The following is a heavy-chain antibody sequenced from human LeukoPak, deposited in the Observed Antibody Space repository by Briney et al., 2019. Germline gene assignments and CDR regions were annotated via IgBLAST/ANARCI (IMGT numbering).Heavy chain of an antibody. J-gene: IGHJ4*02. CDR1: GFTFSGYY. V-gene: IGHV3-11*05. D-gene: IGHD6-19*01. CDR3: ARDRGAVAATWFDY. Sequence: GGSLRLSCAASGFTFSGYYMSWVRQAPGKGLEWVSCIGSSSTYTNYADSVKGRFTISRDNAKNSLYLQMDGLRAEDMAVYYCARDRGAVAATWFDYWGQGTLVTVSS. CDR2: IGSSSTYT.